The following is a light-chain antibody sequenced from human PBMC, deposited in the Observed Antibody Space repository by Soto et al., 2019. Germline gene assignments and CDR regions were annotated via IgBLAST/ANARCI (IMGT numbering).Light chain of an antibody. V-gene: IGKV3-15*01. J-gene: IGKJ2*01. CDR2: GAS. CDR1: ESISRN. Sequence: TVMTQSPSTLSVSPGERATLSCRANESISRNLDWYQQRPGQAPRLLISGASTRSTGIPARFRGLGSWTDFTLTISSLQSEDVAIYYCQQDNYWPTYTFGPGTKLE. CDR3: QQDNYWPTYT.